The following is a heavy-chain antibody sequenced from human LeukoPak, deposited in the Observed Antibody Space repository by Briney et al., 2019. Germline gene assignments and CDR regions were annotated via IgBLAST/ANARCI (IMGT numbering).Heavy chain of an antibody. CDR1: GFTFSSYA. CDR2: ISGTGGST. J-gene: IGHJ3*02. CDR3: AKVRVVGASDAYDI. Sequence: PGGSLRLSCAASGFTFSSYAINWVRQTPGKGLEWVSAISGTGGSTYYGDSVKGRFTISRDNSKNTLYLQINSLRAEDTAVYYCAKVRVVGASDAYDIWGQGTMVTVSS. D-gene: IGHD1-26*01. V-gene: IGHV3-23*01.